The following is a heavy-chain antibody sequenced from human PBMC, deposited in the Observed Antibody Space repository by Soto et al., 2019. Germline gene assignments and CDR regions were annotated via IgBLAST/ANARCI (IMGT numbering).Heavy chain of an antibody. CDR3: ARSKWHDGSGRVREFDY. Sequence: PGGSLRLSCAASGFTFSGYGMHWVRQAPGKGLEWAAGISYDGRNTYYADSVQGRFAISRDNSKNTMYLQMNSLRVEDTAIYYCARSKWHDGSGRVREFDYWGQGALVTVSS. J-gene: IGHJ4*02. CDR2: ISYDGRNT. CDR1: GFTFSGYG. V-gene: IGHV3-33*01. D-gene: IGHD3-10*01.